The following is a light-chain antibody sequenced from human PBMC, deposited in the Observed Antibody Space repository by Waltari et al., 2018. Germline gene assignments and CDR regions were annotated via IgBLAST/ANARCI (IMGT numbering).Light chain of an antibody. CDR1: QRLLYSSNDKNY. J-gene: IGKJ2*01. V-gene: IGKV4-1*01. Sequence: IVLTQSPDALSLSLCETASVNCKSRQRLLYSSNDKNYLDWCQQRPGQPPKVILYWASTRESGVSGRFIGSGSETDFTLTITNLQAEDAAVYYCHQYYATPQTFGQGTKVEIK. CDR3: HQYYATPQT. CDR2: WAS.